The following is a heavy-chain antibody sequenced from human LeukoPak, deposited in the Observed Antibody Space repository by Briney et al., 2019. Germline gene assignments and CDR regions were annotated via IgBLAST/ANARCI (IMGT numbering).Heavy chain of an antibody. D-gene: IGHD6-19*01. Sequence: ASVKVSCKSSGGTLSGYVINWVRQAPGQGLEWMGGIIPLFGTPNYAQRFQGRLTITADESTNTVYVELSSLRFDDTAVYYCASLPETYSSGLYTVDYWGQGTLLTVSS. J-gene: IGHJ4*02. V-gene: IGHV1-69*13. CDR2: IIPLFGTP. CDR3: ASLPETYSSGLYTVDY. CDR1: GGTLSGYV.